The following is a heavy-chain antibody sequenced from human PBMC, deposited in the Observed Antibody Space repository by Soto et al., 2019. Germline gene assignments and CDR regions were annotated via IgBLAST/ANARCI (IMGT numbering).Heavy chain of an antibody. D-gene: IGHD2-21*02. CDR2: IIPIVGTA. J-gene: IGHJ5*02. Sequence: SVKVSCKASGGTFSSYAISWVRQAPGQGLEWMGGIIPIVGTANYAQKFQGRVTITADESTSTAYMELSSLRSEDTAVYYCAREGLYCGGDCSGNGFDPWGQGTRGTVPQ. CDR1: GGTFSSYA. V-gene: IGHV1-69*13. CDR3: AREGLYCGGDCSGNGFDP.